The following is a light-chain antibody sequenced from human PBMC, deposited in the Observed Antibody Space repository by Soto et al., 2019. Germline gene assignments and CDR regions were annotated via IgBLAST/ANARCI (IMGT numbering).Light chain of an antibody. V-gene: IGKV1-17*01. Sequence: DIQMTQSPSSLSASVGDRVTITCRASQGIRNDLDWYQQKPGKAPKRLIYAASSLQSGVPSRFSGSGPGTEFTLTISSLQPEDFATYYCLQRDTSPFTFGQGTKLEIK. CDR2: AAS. J-gene: IGKJ2*01. CDR1: QGIRND. CDR3: LQRDTSPFT.